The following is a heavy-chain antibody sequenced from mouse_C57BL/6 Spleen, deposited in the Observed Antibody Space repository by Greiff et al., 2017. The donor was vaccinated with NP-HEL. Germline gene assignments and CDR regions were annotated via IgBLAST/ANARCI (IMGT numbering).Heavy chain of an antibody. CDR3: AREGYYSNYFGD. V-gene: IGHV1-55*01. CDR2: IYPGSGST. Sequence: QVQLQQPGAELVKPGASVKMSCKASGYTFTSYWITWVKQRPGQGLEWIGDIYPGSGSTNYNEKFKSKATLTVDTSSSTAYMQLSSLTSEDSAVYYCAREGYYSNYFGDWGQGTTLTVSS. D-gene: IGHD2-12*01. J-gene: IGHJ2*01. CDR1: GYTFTSYW.